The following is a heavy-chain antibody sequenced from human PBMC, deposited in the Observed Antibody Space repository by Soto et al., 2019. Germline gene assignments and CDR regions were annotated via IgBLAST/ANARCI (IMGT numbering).Heavy chain of an antibody. Sequence: QVHLVESGGGVVQPGRSLRLSCVASGLTFSNYAMHWVRQAPGKGLEWVAFISYDGTNRCYPDSVKGRFTISRDNSKNXLXRQMNSLKSEDTAVYYCARESSSTVTTGGGGSAKDYWGQGTLVTVSS. J-gene: IGHJ4*02. V-gene: IGHV3-30-3*01. CDR3: ARESSSTVTTGGGGSAKDY. CDR1: GLTFSNYA. D-gene: IGHD4-17*01. CDR2: ISYDGTNR.